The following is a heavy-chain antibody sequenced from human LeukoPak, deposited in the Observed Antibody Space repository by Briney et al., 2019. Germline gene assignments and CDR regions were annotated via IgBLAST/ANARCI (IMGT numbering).Heavy chain of an antibody. CDR1: GFTFSNYL. J-gene: IGHJ4*02. CDR2: ISHSGSSI. Sequence: PGGSRRLSCVASGFTFSNYLMNWVRQAPGKGLEWVSGISHSGSSIYYADSVKGRFTISRDNSKNTLYLQMDRLRVEDTAVYYCAMALDYWGQGTLVTVSS. CDR3: AMALDY. V-gene: IGHV3-23*01.